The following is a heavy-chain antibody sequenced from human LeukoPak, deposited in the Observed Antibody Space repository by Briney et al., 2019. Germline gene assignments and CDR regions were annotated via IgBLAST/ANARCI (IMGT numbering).Heavy chain of an antibody. CDR1: GGSFSGYY. Sequence: SETLSLTCAVYGGSFSGYYWSWIRQPPGKGLDWIGEINHSGSTNYNPSLKSRVTISVDTSKNQFSLKLSSVTDADTAVYYCASDGGNYDDAFDIWGQGTMVTVSS. D-gene: IGHD4-23*01. CDR3: ASDGGNYDDAFDI. V-gene: IGHV4-34*01. CDR2: INHSGST. J-gene: IGHJ3*02.